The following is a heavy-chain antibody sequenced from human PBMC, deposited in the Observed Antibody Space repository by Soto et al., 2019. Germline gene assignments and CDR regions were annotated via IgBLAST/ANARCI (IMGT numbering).Heavy chain of an antibody. V-gene: IGHV3-30*18. CDR1: GFTFSSYG. J-gene: IGHJ4*02. CDR3: AKEHPGTVTKYYFDY. Sequence: GGSLRLSCAASGFTFSSYGMHWVRQAPGKGLEWVAVISYDGSNKYYADSVKGRFTVSRDNSKNTLYLQLNSLRAEDTAVYYCAKEHPGTVTKYYFDYWGQGTLVTVSS. D-gene: IGHD4-17*01. CDR2: ISYDGSNK.